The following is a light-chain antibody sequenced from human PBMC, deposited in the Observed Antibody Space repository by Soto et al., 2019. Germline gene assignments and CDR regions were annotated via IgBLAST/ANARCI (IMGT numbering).Light chain of an antibody. V-gene: IGLV2-23*01. CDR3: CSFAGNAIDYV. CDR1: SSNIGDYNL. Sequence: QSVLTQPASVSGSRVQSITISCSGTSSNIGDYNLVSWYQQHPGKGPKLIIFGGTERPSGVSHRFSASRSGNTASLTISGLQAEDEAYYYCCSFAGNAIDYVFGTGTKATV. J-gene: IGLJ1*01. CDR2: GGT.